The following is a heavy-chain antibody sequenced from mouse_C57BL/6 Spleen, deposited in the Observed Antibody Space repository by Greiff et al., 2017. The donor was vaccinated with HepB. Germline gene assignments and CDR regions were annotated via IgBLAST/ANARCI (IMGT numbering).Heavy chain of an antibody. Sequence: EVKLVESGGGLVQPGGSMKLSCVASGFTFSNYWMNWVRQSPEKGLEWVAQIRLKSDNYATHYAESVKGRFTISRDDSKSSVYLQMNNLRAEDTGIYYCTGEVLRYYFDYWGQGTTLTVSS. CDR3: TGEVLRYYFDY. D-gene: IGHD1-1*01. CDR1: GFTFSNYW. V-gene: IGHV6-3*01. J-gene: IGHJ2*01. CDR2: IRLKSDNYAT.